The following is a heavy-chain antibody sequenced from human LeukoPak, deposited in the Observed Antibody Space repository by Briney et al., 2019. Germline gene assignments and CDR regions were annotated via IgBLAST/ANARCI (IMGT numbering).Heavy chain of an antibody. CDR1: GFTFSSHS. CDR3: ARAQTLFWEFDGFDI. J-gene: IGHJ3*02. V-gene: IGHV3-69-1*01. CDR2: MTVTNKI. D-gene: IGHD3-3*01. Sequence: GGSLRLSCAASGFTFSSHSINWVRQAPGKGLEWIATMTVTNKIYYADSVKGRFTISRDNAESSVYLQMNSLRDEDTAVYSCARAQTLFWEFDGFDIWGRGTKVTVSS.